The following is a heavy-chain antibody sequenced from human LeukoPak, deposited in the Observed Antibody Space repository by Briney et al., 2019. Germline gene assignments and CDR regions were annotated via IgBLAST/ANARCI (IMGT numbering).Heavy chain of an antibody. D-gene: IGHD3-22*01. CDR1: GFTFSSYS. CDR3: ARDTRLSDSSGYPFDY. V-gene: IGHV3-48*01. J-gene: IGHJ4*02. Sequence: PGGSLRLSRAASGFTFSSYSMNWVRQAPGKGLEWVSYISSGSSAIYYADSVKGRFTASRDNAKNSLSLQMNSLRAEDTAVYYCARDTRLSDSSGYPFDYWGQGTLVTVSS. CDR2: ISSGSSAI.